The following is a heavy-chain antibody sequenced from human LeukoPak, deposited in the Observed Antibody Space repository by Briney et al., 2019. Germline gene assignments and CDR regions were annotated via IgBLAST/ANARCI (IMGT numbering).Heavy chain of an antibody. CDR3: ASLIVVVPAAILGTPIDASDI. V-gene: IGHV1-2*02. Sequence: ASVKVSCKASVYTFTGYYMHWVRQAPGQGLEWMGWINPNSGGTNYAQKFQGRVTMTRDTSISTAYMELSRLRSDDTAVYYCASLIVVVPAAILGTPIDASDICGQGTMVTVSS. J-gene: IGHJ3*02. CDR2: INPNSGGT. CDR1: VYTFTGYY. D-gene: IGHD2-2*02.